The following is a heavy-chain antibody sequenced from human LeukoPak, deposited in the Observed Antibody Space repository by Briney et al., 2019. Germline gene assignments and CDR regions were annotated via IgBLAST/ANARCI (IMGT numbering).Heavy chain of an antibody. J-gene: IGHJ4*02. V-gene: IGHV3-21*01. CDR1: GFTFSSYS. Sequence: PGRSLRLSCAASGFTFSSYSMNWVRQAPGKGLEWVSSISSSSSYIYYADSVKGRFTISRDNAKNSPYLQINSLRAEDTPVNYCARESYGDYTFDYWGQGTLVTVSS. D-gene: IGHD4-17*01. CDR3: ARESYGDYTFDY. CDR2: ISSSSSYI.